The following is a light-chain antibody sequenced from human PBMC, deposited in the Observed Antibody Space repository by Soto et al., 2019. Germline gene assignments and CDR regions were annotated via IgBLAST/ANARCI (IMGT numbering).Light chain of an antibody. J-gene: IGKJ4*01. V-gene: IGKV3-15*01. CDR2: GAS. CDR1: QSVSSN. CDR3: QQYTNWPLT. Sequence: EIVMTQSPATLSVSPGEGVTLSCRASQSVSSNLAWYQQKPGQAPRLLIYGASTRATGIAARFSASGSGTEFTLTVSSLQSEDFAVYYCQQYTNWPLTFGGGTKVEIK.